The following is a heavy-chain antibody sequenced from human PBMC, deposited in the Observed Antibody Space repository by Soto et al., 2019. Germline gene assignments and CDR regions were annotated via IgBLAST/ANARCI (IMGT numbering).Heavy chain of an antibody. J-gene: IGHJ3*02. CDR2: IKSKTDGGTT. V-gene: IGHV3-15*01. CDR3: TTVHSRYCGGDCYFGI. CDR1: GFTFSNAW. D-gene: IGHD2-21*01. Sequence: GGSLRLSCAASGFTFSNAWMSWVRQAPGKGLEWVGRIKSKTDGGTTDYAAPVKGRFTISRDDSKNTLYLQMNSLKTEDTAVYYCTTVHSRYCGGDCYFGIWGQGTMVTVSS.